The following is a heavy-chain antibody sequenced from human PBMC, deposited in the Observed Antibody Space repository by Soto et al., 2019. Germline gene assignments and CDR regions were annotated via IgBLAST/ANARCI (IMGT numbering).Heavy chain of an antibody. D-gene: IGHD5-18*01. CDR3: ARVGFGYSYGYRSEGMDV. CDR1: GGSISSGGYY. Sequence: TLSLTCPVSGGSISSGGYYWSWILQHPGKGLEWIGYIYYSGSTYYNPSLKSRVTISVDTSKNQFSLKLSSVTAADTAVYYCARVGFGYSYGYRSEGMDVWGQGTTVTVSS. V-gene: IGHV4-31*03. J-gene: IGHJ6*02. CDR2: IYYSGST.